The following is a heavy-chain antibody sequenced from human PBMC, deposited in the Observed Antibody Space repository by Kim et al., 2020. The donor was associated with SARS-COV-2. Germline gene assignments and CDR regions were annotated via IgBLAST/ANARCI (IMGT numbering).Heavy chain of an antibody. CDR3: TTGSSYYDFWSGYRYYYYYYGMDV. V-gene: IGHV3-15*01. CDR2: IKSKTDGGTT. Sequence: GGSLRLSCAASGFTFSNAWMSWVRQAPGKGLEWVGRIKSKTDGGTTDYAAPVKGRFTISRDDSKNTLYLQMNSLKTEDTAVYYCTTGSSYYDFWSGYRYYYYYYGMDVWGQGTTVTVSS. D-gene: IGHD3-3*01. J-gene: IGHJ6*02. CDR1: GFTFSNAW.